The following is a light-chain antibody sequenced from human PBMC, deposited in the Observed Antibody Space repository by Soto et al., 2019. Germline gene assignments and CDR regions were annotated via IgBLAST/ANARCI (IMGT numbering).Light chain of an antibody. CDR3: QQYGSSLWT. CDR2: VES. J-gene: IGKJ1*01. V-gene: IGKV3-20*01. CDR1: QSVSSSY. Sequence: EIVLTQSPGTLSLSPGERATLSCRASQSVSSSYLAWYQQKPGQAPRLLIYVESSRATGITDRFSGSGSGTDFTLTISRLEPEDFAVYYCQQYGSSLWTFGQGTKVEIK.